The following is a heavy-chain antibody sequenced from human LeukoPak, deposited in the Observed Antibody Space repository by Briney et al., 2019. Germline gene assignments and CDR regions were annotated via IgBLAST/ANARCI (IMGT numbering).Heavy chain of an antibody. J-gene: IGHJ4*02. CDR1: GYTFTSHG. CDR3: ARDPTNTSGWYVYIDY. D-gene: IGHD6-19*01. Sequence: ASVKVSCKASGYTFTSHGITWVRQAPGQGLEWMGWISCYNGDTKYAQNLQGRVTMTTDASTSTANMELRSLRSDDTAVYYCARDPTNTSGWYVYIDYWGQGTLVTVSS. CDR2: ISCYNGDT. V-gene: IGHV1-18*01.